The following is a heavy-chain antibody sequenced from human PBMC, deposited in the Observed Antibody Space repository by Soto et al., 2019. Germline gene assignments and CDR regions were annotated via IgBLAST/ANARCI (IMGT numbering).Heavy chain of an antibody. D-gene: IGHD2-8*01. V-gene: IGHV4-59*02. CDR3: ARDPGYCTNGVCPTFDF. J-gene: IGHJ4*02. Sequence: SETLSLTCTVSGDSVTNYFWSWMRQPPGKGLEWIGHMYHGGRTNYSPSLKSRVTMSLDSSKNQFSLNLSSVTAADTAVYFCARDPGYCTNGVCPTFDFRGQGVLVTVSS. CDR1: GDSVTNYF. CDR2: MYHGGRT.